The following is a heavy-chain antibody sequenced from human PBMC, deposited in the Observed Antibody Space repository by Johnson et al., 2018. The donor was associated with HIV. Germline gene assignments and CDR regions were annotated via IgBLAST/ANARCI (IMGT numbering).Heavy chain of an antibody. J-gene: IGHJ3*01. CDR3: AKDLFTEREDDVFDV. Sequence: QVQLVESGGGVVQPGGSLRLSCAASGFTFSSYGTHWVRQAPGKGLEWVAFIRYDGSNKYYADSVKGRFTISRDNSKNTLYLQMNSLRAEDTAVYYCAKDLFTEREDDVFDVWGQGTMVTVSS. V-gene: IGHV3-30*02. CDR1: GFTFSSYG. CDR2: IRYDGSNK. D-gene: IGHD1-26*01.